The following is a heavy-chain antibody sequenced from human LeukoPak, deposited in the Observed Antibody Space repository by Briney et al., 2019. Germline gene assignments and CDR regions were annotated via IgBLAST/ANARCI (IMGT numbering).Heavy chain of an antibody. CDR3: AKDLKLNDGAFDI. CDR2: ISSSSLTI. Sequence: GGSLRLSCVASGFTFNTYSMNWVRQAPGKGLEWVSYISSSSLTIYYADSVKGRFTISRDNSKNTLYLQMNSLRAEDTAVYYCAKDLKLNDGAFDIWGQGTMVTVSS. CDR1: GFTFNTYS. J-gene: IGHJ3*02. V-gene: IGHV3-48*01. D-gene: IGHD1-1*01.